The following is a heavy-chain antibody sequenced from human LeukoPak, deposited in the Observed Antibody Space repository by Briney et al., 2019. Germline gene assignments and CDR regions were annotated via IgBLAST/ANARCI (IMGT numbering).Heavy chain of an antibody. CDR2: IYYSGSI. CDR3: ARYSNYVRYYYYYGMDV. J-gene: IGHJ6*02. D-gene: IGHD4-11*01. Sequence: SETLSLTCTVSGGSVSSGSYYWSWIRQPPGKGLEWIGYIYYSGSINYNPSLKSRVTISVDTSKNQFSLKLSSVTAADTAVYYCARYSNYVRYYYYYGMDVWGQGTTVTVSS. V-gene: IGHV4-61*01. CDR1: GGSVSSGSYY.